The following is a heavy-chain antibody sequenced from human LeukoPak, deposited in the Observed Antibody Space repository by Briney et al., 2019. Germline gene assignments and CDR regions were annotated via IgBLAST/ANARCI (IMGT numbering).Heavy chain of an antibody. CDR3: ADRIIEARKKGNSNWLDH. CDR1: GDSITNSY. Sequence: SETLSLTCTGSGDSITNSYWTWIPQPPGMGLEWIGRISYGGSANYNPSLKSRVINSRDTSKNQFSPEPPSVTAADTAISTWADRIIEARKKGNSNWLDHWGQRALVTVFS. V-gene: IGHV4-59*08. J-gene: IGHJ4*01. CDR2: ISYGGSA. D-gene: IGHD4-23*01.